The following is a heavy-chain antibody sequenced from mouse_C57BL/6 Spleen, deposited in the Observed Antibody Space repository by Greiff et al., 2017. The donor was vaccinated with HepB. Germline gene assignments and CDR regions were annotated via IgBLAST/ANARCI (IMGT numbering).Heavy chain of an antibody. CDR1: GFSLSTFGMG. J-gene: IGHJ4*01. V-gene: IGHV8-8*01. CDR2: IWWDDDK. Sequence: QVQLKESGPGILQPSQTLSLTCSFSGFSLSTFGMGVGWIRQPSGKGLEWLAHIWWDDDKYYNPALKSRLTISKDTSKNQVFLKIANVDTADTATYYCARIAYGYDPHYYAMDYWGQGTSVTVSS. D-gene: IGHD2-2*01. CDR3: ARIAYGYDPHYYAMDY.